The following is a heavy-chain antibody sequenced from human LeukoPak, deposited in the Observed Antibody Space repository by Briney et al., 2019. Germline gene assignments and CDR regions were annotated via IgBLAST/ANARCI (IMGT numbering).Heavy chain of an antibody. D-gene: IGHD4-17*01. J-gene: IGHJ4*02. CDR1: GYTFTSYG. V-gene: IGHV1-45*02. CDR2: ITPFNGNT. Sequence: ASVKVSCKASGYTFTSYGISWVRQAPGQALEWMGWITPFNGNTNYAQIFKDRVTFTGDRSMSTAYMELSSLRSEDTAMYYCANGDYMKLDYWGQGTLVTVSS. CDR3: ANGDYMKLDY.